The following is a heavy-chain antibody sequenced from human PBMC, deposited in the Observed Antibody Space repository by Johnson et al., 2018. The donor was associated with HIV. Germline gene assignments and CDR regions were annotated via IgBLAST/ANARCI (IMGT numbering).Heavy chain of an antibody. V-gene: IGHV3-7*01. CDR2: IKQDGSEK. CDR3: ARDLTYYNFWSGYWGDAFDI. D-gene: IGHD3-3*01. CDR1: GFTFSSYW. J-gene: IGHJ3*02. Sequence: VQLVESGGGLVKPGGSLRLSCAASGFTFSSYWMSWVRQAPGKGLEWVANIKQDGSEKYYVDSVKGRFTISRDHSNNTLYLQMNSLSTEDTAVYYCARDLTYYNFWSGYWGDAFDIWGQGTMVTVSS.